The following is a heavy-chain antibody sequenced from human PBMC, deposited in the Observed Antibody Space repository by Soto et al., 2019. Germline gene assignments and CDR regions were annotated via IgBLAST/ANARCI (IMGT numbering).Heavy chain of an antibody. V-gene: IGHV1-18*01. Sequence: ASVKVSCKASGYTFTSYGISWVRQAPGQGLEWMGWISAYNGNTNYAQKLQGRVTMTTETYPSTAYMELRSLRSAVTAVYSCALPGAGSDLWYYFDYWGQGTLVTVYS. CDR1: GYTFTSYG. J-gene: IGHJ4*02. CDR2: ISAYNGNT. D-gene: IGHD7-27*01. CDR3: ALPGAGSDLWYYFDY.